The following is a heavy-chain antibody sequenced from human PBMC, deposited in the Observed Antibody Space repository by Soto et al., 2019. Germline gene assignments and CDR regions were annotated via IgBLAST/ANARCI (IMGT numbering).Heavy chain of an antibody. CDR3: ATHDGPAAAGLDLDF. V-gene: IGHV3-7*02. Sequence: EVQLVESGGGLVQPGGSLRLSCEASGFTFSSRWMTWVRQGPGKGLEWVANIKQDENGKDYVDSVKGRFTISRDNAKKSLYLQMTSLRPEDTAVYYCATHDGPAAAGLDLDFWGQGTVVTVSA. CDR2: IKQDENGK. D-gene: IGHD6-13*01. CDR1: GFTFSSRW. J-gene: IGHJ4*02.